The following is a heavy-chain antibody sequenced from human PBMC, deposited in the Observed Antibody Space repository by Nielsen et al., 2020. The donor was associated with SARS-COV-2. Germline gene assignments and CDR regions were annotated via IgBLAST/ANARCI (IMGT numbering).Heavy chain of an antibody. CDR3: ARAQLRSTWDFDS. Sequence: ASVKVSCKASGYTFTNYYMHWVRQAPGQGLEWMGIINPSGGTTIYAQKSQGRVTMTRDTSTSTVYMELTTLRSEDTATYYCARAQLRSTWDFDSWGQGTLVTVSS. D-gene: IGHD2-2*01. CDR2: INPSGGTT. V-gene: IGHV1-46*01. CDR1: GYTFTNYY. J-gene: IGHJ4*02.